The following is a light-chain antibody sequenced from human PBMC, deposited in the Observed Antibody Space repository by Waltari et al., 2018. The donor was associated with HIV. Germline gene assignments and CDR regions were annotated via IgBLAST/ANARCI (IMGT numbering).Light chain of an antibody. J-gene: IGKJ4*01. CDR3: QQSYSTPPT. V-gene: IGKV1-39*01. CDR2: AAS. CDR1: QTIGIY. Sequence: DIQMTQSPSSLSASVGDRVTITCRASQTIGIYLNWYQQKPGKAPNLLIYAASRLQSGVPSRCRGSGSETDFTLTISSLQPEDFATYYCQQSYSTPPTFGGGTKVDIK.